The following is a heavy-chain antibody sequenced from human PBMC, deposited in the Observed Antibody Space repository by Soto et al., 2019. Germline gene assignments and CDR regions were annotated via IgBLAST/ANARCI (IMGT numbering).Heavy chain of an antibody. V-gene: IGHV3-74*01. J-gene: IGHJ6*02. D-gene: IGHD3-16*02. CDR3: ARGIYLKYGLDV. CDR2: INTDGSTT. Sequence: EVQLVESGGGLVQPGGSLRLSCEASEFTFNNYWMHWVRQVPGKGLEWVSRINTDGSTTNYADSVMGRFTISRDNADNTVYVQMNSLRAEDTAVYYCARGIYLKYGLDVWGQGATVTVSS. CDR1: EFTFNNYW.